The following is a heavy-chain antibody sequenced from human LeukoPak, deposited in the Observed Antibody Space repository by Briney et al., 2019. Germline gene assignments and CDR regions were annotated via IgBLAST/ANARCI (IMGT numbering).Heavy chain of an antibody. D-gene: IGHD4-11*01. V-gene: IGHV3-49*04. Sequence: GGSLGLSCTVSGFTFGENDMSWVRQAPGKGLEWVGIIRSKLYGGTTEYAASVKGRFTISRDDDKSIAFMQLNSLKTEDTAVYYCTKAGNDYNNYQSPYWGQGTLVTVAS. CDR3: TKAGNDYNNYQSPY. CDR1: GFTFGEND. CDR2: IRSKLYGGTT. J-gene: IGHJ4*02.